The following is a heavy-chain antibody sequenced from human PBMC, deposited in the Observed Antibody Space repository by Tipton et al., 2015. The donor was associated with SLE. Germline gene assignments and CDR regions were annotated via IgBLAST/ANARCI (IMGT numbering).Heavy chain of an antibody. CDR3: AKLAGVGTKRNYFDY. CDR2: INRSGST. J-gene: IGHJ4*02. CDR1: GASMRSSY. D-gene: IGHD1-26*01. Sequence: TLSLTCTVSGASMRSSYWSWIRQPPGKGLEWIGEINRSGSTNYNPSLKSRVTISVDKSKNQFSLKLSSVTAADTAVYYCAKLAGVGTKRNYFDYWGQGTLVTVSS. V-gene: IGHV4-34*01.